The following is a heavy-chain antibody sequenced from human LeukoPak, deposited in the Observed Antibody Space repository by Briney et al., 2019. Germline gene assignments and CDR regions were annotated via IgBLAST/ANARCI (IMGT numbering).Heavy chain of an antibody. CDR1: GFTFSSYA. CDR2: ISSNGGST. CDR3: ASGTDYGDYYFDY. J-gene: IGHJ4*02. V-gene: IGHV3-64*01. Sequence: GGSLRLSRAASGFTFSSYAMHWVRQAPGKGLENVSAISSNGGSTYYANSVKGRFTISRDNSKNTLYLQMGSLRAEDMAVYYCASGTDYGDYYFDYWGQGTLVTVSS. D-gene: IGHD4-17*01.